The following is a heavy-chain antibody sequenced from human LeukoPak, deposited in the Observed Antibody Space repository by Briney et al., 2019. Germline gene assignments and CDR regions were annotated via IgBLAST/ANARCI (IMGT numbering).Heavy chain of an antibody. CDR1: GGSISSYY. Sequence: PSETLSLTCTVSGGSISSYYWSWIRQPPGKGLEWIGYIYYSGSTNYNPSLKSRVTISVDTSKNQFSLKLSSVTAADTAVYYCARAPDPDYGGNWFGWYFDLWGRGTLVTVSS. D-gene: IGHD4-23*01. V-gene: IGHV4-59*01. CDR3: ARAPDPDYGGNWFGWYFDL. CDR2: IYYSGST. J-gene: IGHJ2*01.